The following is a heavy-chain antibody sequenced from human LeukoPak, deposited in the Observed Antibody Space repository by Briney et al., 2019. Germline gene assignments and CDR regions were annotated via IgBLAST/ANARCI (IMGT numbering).Heavy chain of an antibody. CDR3: SRDGGYLWNYGVY. CDR2: IRSKRNGETT. Sequence: PGRSLRLSCTASGFTFGDYAMSWLRQAPGKGLEWVGFIRSKRNGETTEYAASVKGRFTISRDDSKSIAYLQMNSLKTEDTAVYYCSRDGGYLWNYGVYWGQGTLATVSS. D-gene: IGHD1-7*01. V-gene: IGHV3-49*03. J-gene: IGHJ4*02. CDR1: GFTFGDYA.